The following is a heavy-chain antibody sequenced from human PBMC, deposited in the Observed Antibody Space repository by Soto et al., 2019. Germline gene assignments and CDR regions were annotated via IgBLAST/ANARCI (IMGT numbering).Heavy chain of an antibody. Sequence: PGESLTISSKGLGYSSGIYWIPLVRQMHGKGLEWVGRIDPLESHISYSPAFQGHVTISADKSSSTAYLQWSSLKASDTAMYYCARQFFVRSSTALFDYWGQGTLVTVSS. V-gene: IGHV5-10-1*01. J-gene: IGHJ4*02. CDR2: IDPLESHI. CDR3: ARQFFVRSSTALFDY. CDR1: GYSSGIYW.